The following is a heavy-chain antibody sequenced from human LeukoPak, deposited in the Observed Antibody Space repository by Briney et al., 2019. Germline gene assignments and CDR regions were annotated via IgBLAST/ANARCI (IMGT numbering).Heavy chain of an antibody. CDR3: ARTGPISAPRTYAFDI. CDR1: GGSISSYY. J-gene: IGHJ3*02. Sequence: PETLSLTCTVSGGSISSYYWSWIRQTPGKGLEYIGYIYYSGNTNYNPSLKGRVSISIDTSRNQFSLKLSSATAADTAVYYCARTGPISAPRTYAFDIWGQGTMVTVSS. CDR2: IYYSGNT. V-gene: IGHV4-59*01. D-gene: IGHD1-14*01.